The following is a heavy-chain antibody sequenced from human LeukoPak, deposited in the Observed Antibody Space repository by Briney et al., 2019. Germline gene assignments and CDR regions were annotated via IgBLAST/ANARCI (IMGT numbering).Heavy chain of an antibody. D-gene: IGHD6-6*01. V-gene: IGHV4-34*01. Sequence: SETLSLTCAVYGGSFSGYYWSWIRQPPGKGLEWIGEINHSGSTNYNPSLKSRVTISVDTSKNQFSLKLSSVTAADTAVYYCAGVARPGYYFDYWGQGTLVTVSS. CDR2: INHSGST. J-gene: IGHJ4*02. CDR3: AGVARPGYYFDY. CDR1: GGSFSGYY.